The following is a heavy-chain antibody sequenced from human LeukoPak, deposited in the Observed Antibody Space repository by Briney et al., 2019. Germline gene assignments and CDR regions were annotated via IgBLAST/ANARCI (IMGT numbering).Heavy chain of an antibody. CDR1: GGSISSSSYY. V-gene: IGHV4-39*07. CDR2: IYYSGST. D-gene: IGHD3-10*01. J-gene: IGHJ5*02. Sequence: SETLSLTCTVSGGSISSSSYYWGWIRQPPGKGLEWIGSIYYSGSTYYNPSLKSRVTISVDRSKNEFSLKLSSVTAADTAVYYCARDYFGSGCFDPWGQGTLVTVSS. CDR3: ARDYFGSGCFDP.